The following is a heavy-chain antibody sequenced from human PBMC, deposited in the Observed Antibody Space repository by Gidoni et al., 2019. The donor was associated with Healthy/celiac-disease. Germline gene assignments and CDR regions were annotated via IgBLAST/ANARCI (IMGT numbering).Heavy chain of an antibody. CDR1: GSTFSPYG. J-gene: IGHJ6*02. Sequence: QVQLVESGGGVVQPGRSLRLSCAAHGSTFSPYGMPCVRQAPGKGLEWVAVISHDGSNKYYADSVKGRFTISRDNSKNTLYLQMSSLRAEDTAVYYCAKDTLRLGELSLYEPHYYYGMDVWGQGTTVTVSS. D-gene: IGHD3-16*02. V-gene: IGHV3-30*18. CDR2: ISHDGSNK. CDR3: AKDTLRLGELSLYEPHYYYGMDV.